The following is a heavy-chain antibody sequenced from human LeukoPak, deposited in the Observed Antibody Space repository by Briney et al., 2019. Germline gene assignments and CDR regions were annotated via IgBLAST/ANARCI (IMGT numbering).Heavy chain of an antibody. Sequence: PGGSLRLSCAASGVTFTGYWMHWVRHTPGKGLMRVSRISGDGRSTTYTDSVKGRFTISRDNAKNTLFLQMNSLRDEDTAVYYCVRDRNGGYDYWGQGTLVTVSS. V-gene: IGHV3-74*01. J-gene: IGHJ4*02. CDR2: ISGDGRST. D-gene: IGHD5-12*01. CDR1: GVTFTGYW. CDR3: VRDRNGGYDY.